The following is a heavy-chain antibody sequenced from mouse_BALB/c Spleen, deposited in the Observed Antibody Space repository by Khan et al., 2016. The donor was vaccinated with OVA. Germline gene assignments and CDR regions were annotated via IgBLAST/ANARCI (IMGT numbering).Heavy chain of an antibody. V-gene: IGHV14-3*02. CDR2: IDPANGNT. CDR3: ARYYGSSYWYFDV. D-gene: IGHD1-1*01. CDR1: GFNIKDTY. Sequence: VQLKQSGAELVKPGASVKLSCTASGFNIKDTYMHWVKQRPEQGLEWIGRIDPANGNTNYDPKFQGKATITADTSSNTAYLQPSSLTSEDTDVYYCARYYGSSYWYFDVWGAGTTVTVSS. J-gene: IGHJ1*01.